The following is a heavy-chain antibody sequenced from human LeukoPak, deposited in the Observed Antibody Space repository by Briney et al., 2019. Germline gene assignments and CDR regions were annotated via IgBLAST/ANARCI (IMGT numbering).Heavy chain of an antibody. CDR1: GYTFTSYG. CDR2: ISAYNGNT. D-gene: IGHD4-17*01. Sequence: ASVKVSCKASGYTFTSYGISWVRQAPGQGLDWMGWISAYNGNTNYAQKLQGRVTMTTDTSTSTAYMELRSLRSDDTAVYYCARRVTTVNYYYYYGMDVWGQGTTVTVSS. CDR3: ARRVTTVNYYYYYGMDV. V-gene: IGHV1-18*01. J-gene: IGHJ6*02.